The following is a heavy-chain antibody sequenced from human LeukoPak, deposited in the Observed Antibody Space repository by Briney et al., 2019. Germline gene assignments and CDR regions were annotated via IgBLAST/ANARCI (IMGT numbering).Heavy chain of an antibody. CDR2: ICGSDGSR. D-gene: IGHD2-2*01. J-gene: IGHJ4*02. Sequence: SCKASGGAFSTYAMSWVRQAPGKGLEWVSAICGSDGSRYYADSVKGRFTISRDNSKNTLYLQMNSLRGEDTAVYYCAKGGSPSCYSSSGYWGQGTLVTVSS. CDR3: AKGGSPSCYSSSGY. V-gene: IGHV3-23*01. CDR1: GGAFSTYA.